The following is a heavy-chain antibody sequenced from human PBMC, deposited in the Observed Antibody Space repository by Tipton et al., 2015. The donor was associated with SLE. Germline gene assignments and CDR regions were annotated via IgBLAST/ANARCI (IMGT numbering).Heavy chain of an antibody. CDR3: ARAPQPMVWGVIPWFDP. J-gene: IGHJ5*02. D-gene: IGHD3-10*01. V-gene: IGHV3-53*01. CDR1: GFPLSPFY. CDR2: IYSDGTT. Sequence: SLRLSCAASGFPLSPFYMSWVRQAPGKGLELVSLIYSDGTTYYADSVKGRFTISRDNSRNSLYLQLTGLRVEDTAVYYCARAPQPMVWGVIPWFDPWGQGSLVTVSS.